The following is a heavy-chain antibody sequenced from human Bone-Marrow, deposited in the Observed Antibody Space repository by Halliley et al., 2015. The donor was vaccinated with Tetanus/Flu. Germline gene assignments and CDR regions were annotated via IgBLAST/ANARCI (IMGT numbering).Heavy chain of an antibody. V-gene: IGHV5-10-1*01. J-gene: IGHJ4*02. CDR2: IDPSDSYS. D-gene: IGHD4-4*01. Sequence: QLVQSGAEVKKPGESLRISCQASGYRFTDFWINWVRQMPGKGLEWMGRIDPSDSYSIYSPSFQGHVTISLDTSITTAYLQWSSRRPSATAIYYCATRNYYFDSWGQGTLVTVSS. CDR3: ATRNYYFDS. CDR1: GYRFTDFW.